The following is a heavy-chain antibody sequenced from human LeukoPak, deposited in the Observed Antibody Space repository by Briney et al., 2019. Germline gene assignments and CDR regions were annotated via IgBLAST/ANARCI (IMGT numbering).Heavy chain of an antibody. CDR2: ISSNGGST. CDR1: GFTFSSYA. Sequence: GGSLRLSCAASGFTFSSYAMHWVRQAPGKGLGYVSAISSNGGSTYYANSVKGRFTISRDNSKNTLYLQMGSLRAEDMAVYYCARVTNMVRGANDYWGQGTLVTVSS. CDR3: ARVTNMVRGANDY. D-gene: IGHD3-10*01. V-gene: IGHV3-64*01. J-gene: IGHJ4*02.